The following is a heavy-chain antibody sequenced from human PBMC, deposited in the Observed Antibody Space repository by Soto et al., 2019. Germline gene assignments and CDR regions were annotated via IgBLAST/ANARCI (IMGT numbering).Heavy chain of an antibody. Sequence: QVQLVQSGAEVKKPGASVKVSCKASGYTFSDYYIHWVRQAPGQGLEWMGWINPYSGATNYSQKFPDWVPXXGXAXXSTAYLELTTPVSDDTAVYYCARARATVAPNWFDPWGQGTLVIVSS. CDR1: GYTFSDYY. CDR2: INPYSGAT. CDR3: ARARATVAPNWFDP. D-gene: IGHD5-12*01. V-gene: IGHV1-2*04. J-gene: IGHJ5*02.